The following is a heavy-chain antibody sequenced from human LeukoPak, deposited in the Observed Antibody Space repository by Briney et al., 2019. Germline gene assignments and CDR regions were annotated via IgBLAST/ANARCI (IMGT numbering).Heavy chain of an antibody. V-gene: IGHV4-34*01. D-gene: IGHD3-16*02. CDR2: INHSGST. CDR1: GGSFSGYY. CDR3: PKRNFYIVSGSYRSSPNYFDY. J-gene: IGHJ4*02. Sequence: PSETLSLTCAVYGGSFSGYYWSWIRQPPGKGLEWIGEINHSGSTNYNPSLKSRVTISVDTSKNQFSLKLSSVTAADTAVYYCPKRNFYIVSGSYRSSPNYFDYWGQGTLVTFSS.